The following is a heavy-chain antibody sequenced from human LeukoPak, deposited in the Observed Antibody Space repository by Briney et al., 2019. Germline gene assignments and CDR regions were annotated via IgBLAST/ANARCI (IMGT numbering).Heavy chain of an antibody. Sequence: SETLSLTCTVSGGSISSGDYSWSCLRQPPGKGLEWIGNIYYSGSTYYNPSLKSRVTISVDTSKNQFSLKLSSVTAADTAVYYCARDPGDDSSGYYGGGGYWGQGTLVTVSS. J-gene: IGHJ4*02. CDR1: GGSISSGDYS. CDR2: IYYSGST. V-gene: IGHV4-30-4*01. CDR3: ARDPGDDSSGYYGGGGY. D-gene: IGHD3-22*01.